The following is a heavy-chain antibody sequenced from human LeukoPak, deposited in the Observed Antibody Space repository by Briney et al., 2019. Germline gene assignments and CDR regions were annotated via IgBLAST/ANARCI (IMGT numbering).Heavy chain of an antibody. V-gene: IGHV3-48*01. CDR1: GFTFSSYS. D-gene: IGHD6-13*01. CDR2: ISSSSSTI. Sequence: GGSLRLSCAATGFTFSSYSMNSVRQARGKGLEWVSYISSSSSTIYYADSVKGRFTISRDNAKNSLYLQMNSLRAEDTAVYYCARDVSSSRVGSPFDYWGQGTLVTVSS. J-gene: IGHJ4*02. CDR3: ARDVSSSRVGSPFDY.